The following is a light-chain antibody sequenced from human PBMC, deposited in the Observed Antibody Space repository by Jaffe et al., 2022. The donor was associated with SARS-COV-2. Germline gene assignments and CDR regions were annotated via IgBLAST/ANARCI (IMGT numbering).Light chain of an antibody. V-gene: IGKV2-30*01. CDR1: QSLVYSNGNTY. CDR2: EVS. CDR3: MQGTYRPPT. Sequence: DVVMTQSPLSLPVTLGQPASISCRSSQSLVYSNGNTYLSWFQQRPGQSPRRLIYEVSKRDSGVPDRFSGSGSGTDFTLKISRVEAEDVGFYYCMQGTYRPPTFGQGTRLEIK. J-gene: IGKJ5*01.